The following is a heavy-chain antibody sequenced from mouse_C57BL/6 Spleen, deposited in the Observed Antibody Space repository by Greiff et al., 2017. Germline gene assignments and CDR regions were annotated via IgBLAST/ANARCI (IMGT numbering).Heavy chain of an antibody. Sequence: VQLQQSGPELVKPGASVKISCKASGYTFTDYYMNWVKQSHGKSLEWIGDLNPNNGGTSYNQKFKGKATLTVDKSSSTAYMELRSLTSEDSAVYYCAREDDGYYVAWFAYWGQGTLVTVAA. J-gene: IGHJ3*01. D-gene: IGHD2-3*01. CDR3: AREDDGYYVAWFAY. V-gene: IGHV1-26*01. CDR1: GYTFTDYY. CDR2: LNPNNGGT.